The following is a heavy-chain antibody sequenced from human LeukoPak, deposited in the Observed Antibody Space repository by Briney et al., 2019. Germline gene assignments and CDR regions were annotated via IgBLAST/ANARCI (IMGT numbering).Heavy chain of an antibody. CDR3: AREDSGYGGTDY. V-gene: IGHV4-30-4*01. D-gene: IGHD5-12*01. CDR1: GGSISSGDYY. CDR2: IYYSGST. Sequence: SETLSLTCTVSGGSISSGDYYWSWIRQPPGKGLEWIGYIYYSGSTYYNPSLKSRVTISVDTSKNQFSLKLSSVTAADTAVYYCAREDSGYGGTDYWGQGTLVTVSS. J-gene: IGHJ4*02.